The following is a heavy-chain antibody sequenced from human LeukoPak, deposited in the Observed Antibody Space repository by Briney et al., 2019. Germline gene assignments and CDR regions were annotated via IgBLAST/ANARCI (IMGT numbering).Heavy chain of an antibody. V-gene: IGHV3-33*01. CDR2: IWYDGSNK. CDR3: ARDIPYYGDYVGYFDY. J-gene: IGHJ4*02. Sequence: GGSLRHSCAASGFTFSSYGMHWVRQAPGKGLEWVAVIWYDGSNKYYADSVKGRFTISRDNSKNTLYLQMNSLRAEDTAVYYCARDIPYYGDYVGYFDYWGQGTLVTVSS. D-gene: IGHD4-17*01. CDR1: GFTFSSYG.